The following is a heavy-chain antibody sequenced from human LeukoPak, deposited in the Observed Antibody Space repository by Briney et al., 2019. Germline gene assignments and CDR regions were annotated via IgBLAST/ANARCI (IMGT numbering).Heavy chain of an antibody. Sequence: GGSLRLSCAASGFTFSSYGMHWVRQAPGKGLEWVAFIRYDGSNKYHADSVKGRFTISRDNSKSTLYLQMNSLRAEDTAVYYCAKGSKALVFTRDHYMDVWGKGTTVTFSS. D-gene: IGHD3-22*01. CDR1: GFTFSSYG. V-gene: IGHV3-30*02. J-gene: IGHJ6*03. CDR3: AKGSKALVFTRDHYMDV. CDR2: IRYDGSNK.